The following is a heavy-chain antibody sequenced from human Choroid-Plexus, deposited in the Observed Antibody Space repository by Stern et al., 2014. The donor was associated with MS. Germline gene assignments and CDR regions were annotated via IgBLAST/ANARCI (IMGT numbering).Heavy chain of an antibody. CDR3: AKDRQYLTFFFDF. D-gene: IGHD2/OR15-2a*01. CDR2: ISYDGSK. J-gene: IGHJ4*02. CDR1: GFSFSRFG. V-gene: IGHV3-30*18. Sequence: VQLVESGGGVVQPGRPLRLSCAASGFSFSRFGMHWVRQAQGKGLEWEALISYDGSKDYADSVKGRFAISRDNSKNTLYLQMNSLRAEDTAVYYCAKDRQYLTFFFDFWGQGSLVTVSS.